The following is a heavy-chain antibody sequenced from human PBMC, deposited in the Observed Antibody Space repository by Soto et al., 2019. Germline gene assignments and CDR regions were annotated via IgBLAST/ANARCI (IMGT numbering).Heavy chain of an antibody. J-gene: IGHJ4*02. D-gene: IGHD3-10*01. V-gene: IGHV1-69*13. CDR1: GGTFSSYA. CDR2: IIPIFGTA. Sequence: GASVKVSCKASGGTFSSYAISWVRQAPGQGLEWMGGIIPIFGTANYAQKFQGRVTITADESTSTAYMELSSLRSEDTAVYYCARSLWFGAPFDYWGQGTLLTVSS. CDR3: ARSLWFGAPFDY.